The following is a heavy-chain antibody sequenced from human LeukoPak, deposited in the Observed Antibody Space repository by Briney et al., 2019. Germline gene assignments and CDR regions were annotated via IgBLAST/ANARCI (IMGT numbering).Heavy chain of an antibody. CDR2: IDYGESDT. CDR3: ARGGCGSSTCNYGLDV. J-gene: IGHJ6*02. D-gene: IGHD2-2*01. CDR1: GFGFNMYW. V-gene: IGHV5-51*01. Sequence: GEALEIYCKGSGFGFNMYWIGWVRPMPGKGMEWMGIIDYGESDTRYSPSFQRHFTISADKSSSIAYLQWSSLKASDTAMYYCARGGCGSSTCNYGLDVWGQGTTVTVSS.